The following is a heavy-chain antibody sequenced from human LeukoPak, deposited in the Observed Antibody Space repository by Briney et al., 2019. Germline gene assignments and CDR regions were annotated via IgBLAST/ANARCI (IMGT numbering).Heavy chain of an antibody. CDR2: IYTSGST. CDR1: GGSISSYY. CDR3: ARDSSDFWSGYSRSSWFDP. Sequence: SETLSLTCTVSGGSISSYYWSWIRQPAGKGLEWIGRIYTSGSTNYNPSLKSRVTMSVDTSKNQFSLKLSSVTAADTAVYYCARDSSDFWSGYSRSSWFDPWGQGTLVTVSS. V-gene: IGHV4-4*07. D-gene: IGHD3-3*01. J-gene: IGHJ5*02.